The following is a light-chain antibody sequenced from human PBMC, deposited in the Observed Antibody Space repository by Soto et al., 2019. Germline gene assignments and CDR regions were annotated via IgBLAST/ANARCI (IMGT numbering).Light chain of an antibody. J-gene: IGKJ4*01. Sequence: DIEMTQSPFTLSASVGDRVTITCRASQSISTNLAWYQQKPGKTPNLLIYTASTLQSGVPSRFSGSGFGTDFTLTVNSLQPDDFATYYGQHYNDYPLTFGGGTKVEIK. CDR2: TAS. V-gene: IGKV1-5*03. CDR1: QSISTN. CDR3: QHYNDYPLT.